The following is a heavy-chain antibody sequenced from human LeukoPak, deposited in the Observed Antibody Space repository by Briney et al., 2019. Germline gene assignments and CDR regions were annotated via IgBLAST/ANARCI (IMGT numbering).Heavy chain of an antibody. CDR3: ARVNINNWHSCDY. V-gene: IGHV4-4*02. D-gene: IGHD1-1*01. CDR1: GGSISSNNW. CDR2: IYHSGSP. J-gene: IGHJ4*02. Sequence: SETLSLTCAVSGGSISSNNWWGWVRQPPGKGLEWIGEIYHSGSPNYNPSLKSRVTISVDKSRNHFSLNLSSVTAADTAVYYCARVNINNWHSCDYWGQGTLVTASS.